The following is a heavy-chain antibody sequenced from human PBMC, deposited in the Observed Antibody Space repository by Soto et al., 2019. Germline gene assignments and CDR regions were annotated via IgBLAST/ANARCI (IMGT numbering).Heavy chain of an antibody. Sequence: QVQLQESGPGLVKPSGTLSLTCAVSGGSISSSNWWSWVRQPPGKGLEWIGEIYHSESTNYNPSLKRRVTIEVDKSKNQFSLKPSSATAADTALYYCARVVGGYYYGMDVWGQGTTVTVSS. CDR1: GGSISSSNW. CDR3: ARVVGGYYYGMDV. J-gene: IGHJ6*02. CDR2: IYHSEST. D-gene: IGHD2-2*01. V-gene: IGHV4-4*02.